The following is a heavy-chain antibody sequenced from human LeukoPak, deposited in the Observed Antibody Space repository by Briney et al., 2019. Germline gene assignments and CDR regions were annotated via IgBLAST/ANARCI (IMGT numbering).Heavy chain of an antibody. CDR1: GYTFTDYY. J-gene: IGHJ4*02. CDR2: VNPNSGGT. V-gene: IGHV1-2*02. D-gene: IGHD1-26*01. CDR3: VRNVGPSGGPYYFDY. Sequence: ASVKVSCKASGYTFTDYYIHWVQQAPGQGLEWMGWVNPNSGGTNYAQKFQGRVTMTRDTSIGTAYMELSRLTSDDTALYYCVRNVGPSGGPYYFDYWGQGTLVTVSS.